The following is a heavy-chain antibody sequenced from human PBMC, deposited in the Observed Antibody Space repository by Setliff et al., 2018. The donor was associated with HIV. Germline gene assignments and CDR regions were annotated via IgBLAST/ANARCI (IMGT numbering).Heavy chain of an antibody. CDR3: AIRDYYDSSGYYNFDY. D-gene: IGHD3-22*01. CDR1: GYTFTGYY. J-gene: IGHJ4*02. Sequence: GASVKVSCKASGYTFTGYYMHWVRQAPGQGLEWMGWINPNSGGTNYAQKFQGRVTMTRDTSISTAYMELSRLRSDDTAVYYCAIRDYYDSSGYYNFDYWGQGTLVTVSS. CDR2: INPNSGGT. V-gene: IGHV1-2*02.